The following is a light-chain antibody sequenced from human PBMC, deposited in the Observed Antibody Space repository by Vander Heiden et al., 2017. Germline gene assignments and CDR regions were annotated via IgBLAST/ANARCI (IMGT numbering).Light chain of an antibody. J-gene: IGKJ3*01. CDR1: QSISSW. CDR2: KAS. V-gene: IGKV1-5*03. Sequence: DIQMTQSPSTLSASVGDRVTITCRASQSISSWLAWYQQKPGKAPKLLIYKASSLETGVPSRFSGSGSGTEFTLTISSLQPDDFATYYCQQDSNYFTFGHGTNVXIK. CDR3: QQDSNYFT.